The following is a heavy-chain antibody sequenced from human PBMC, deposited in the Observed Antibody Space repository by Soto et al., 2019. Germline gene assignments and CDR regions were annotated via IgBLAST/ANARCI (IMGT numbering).Heavy chain of an antibody. CDR2: INSVSGGA. D-gene: IGHD1-26*01. V-gene: IGHV1-2*02. CDR1: GNTHTIYF. Sequence: QVQLVQSGAEVKQPGASVRVSCKASGNTHTIYFIHWLRQAPGQGLEWMGGINSVSGGANYAPRFQGRVTMTRDTSSTTAFMELSGLRSDDTAVYYCARGGSYYAHWGQGTLVTVSS. CDR3: ARGGSYYAH. J-gene: IGHJ4*02.